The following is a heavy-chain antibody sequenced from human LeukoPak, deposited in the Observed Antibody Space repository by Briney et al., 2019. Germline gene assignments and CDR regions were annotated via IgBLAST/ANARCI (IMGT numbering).Heavy chain of an antibody. D-gene: IGHD2/OR15-2a*01. V-gene: IGHV3-33*06. CDR2: TSYDGSNI. CDR1: GFTFSNNG. J-gene: IGHJ5*02. CDR3: AKDVGTTSLYNWFDP. Sequence: PGGSLRLSCAASGFTFSNNGMHWVRQAPGKGLEWAAVTSYDGSNIFYVDSVKGRFTIHRDNSKNTLYLDMNSLRAEDTAVYYCAKDVGTTSLYNWFDPWGQGTLVTVSS.